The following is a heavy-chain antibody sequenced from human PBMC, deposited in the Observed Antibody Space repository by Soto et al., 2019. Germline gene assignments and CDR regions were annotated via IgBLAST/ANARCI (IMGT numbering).Heavy chain of an antibody. V-gene: IGHV3-23*01. J-gene: IGHJ4*02. CDR1: GFTFSRYG. D-gene: IGHD1-26*01. CDR3: AKGKGVGSTPDGANC. CDR2: VRSDGDSI. Sequence: EVQVLESGGGLVQPGGSLRLSCAASGFTFSRYGMNWVRQAPGKGLEWVSGVRSDGDSIYNADSVKGRFTVSRDNFRNTVELQMNNLKVEDTAVYYCAKGKGVGSTPDGANCWGQGTLVTVSS.